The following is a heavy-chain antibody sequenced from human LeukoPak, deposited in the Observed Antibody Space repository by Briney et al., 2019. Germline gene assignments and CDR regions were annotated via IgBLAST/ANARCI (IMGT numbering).Heavy chain of an antibody. CDR3: ARRLYCSGTSCYTGPDAFDV. Sequence: RSGGSLRLSCAASGFTISSYGMHWVRQAPGKGLEWVAIIWYDGSNKYYADSVKGRFTISRDNSKNTLYLQMNSLRAEDTAVYYCARRLYCSGTSCYTGPDAFDVWGQGTVVTVSS. CDR1: GFTISSYG. V-gene: IGHV3-33*01. CDR2: IWYDGSNK. J-gene: IGHJ3*01. D-gene: IGHD2-2*02.